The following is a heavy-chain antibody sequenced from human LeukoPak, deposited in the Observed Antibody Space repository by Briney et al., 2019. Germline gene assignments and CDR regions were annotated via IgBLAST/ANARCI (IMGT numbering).Heavy chain of an antibody. CDR1: GFTFSSYG. J-gene: IGHJ5*02. CDR3: ARDTGTTGEVKFDP. CDR2: INLDGSGK. Sequence: GGSLRLSCAASGFTFSSYGMHWVRQAPEKGLEWVAQINLDGSGKNHVDSVKGRFTISRDNAKNSLYLQMNSLRAADTAVYYCARDTGTTGEVKFDPWGQGTLVTVSS. V-gene: IGHV3-7*01. D-gene: IGHD4-17*01.